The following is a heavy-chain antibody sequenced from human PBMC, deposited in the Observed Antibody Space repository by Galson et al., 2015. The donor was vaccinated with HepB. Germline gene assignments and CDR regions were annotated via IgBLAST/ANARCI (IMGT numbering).Heavy chain of an antibody. D-gene: IGHD6-19*01. Sequence: LRLSCAASGFTFSSYGMHWVRQAPGKGLEWVAVIWYDGSNKYYADSVKGRFTISRDNSKNTLYLQMNSLRAEDTAVYYCARDKGSGWYLGLKYYYYYMDVWGKGTTVTVSS. CDR1: GFTFSSYG. CDR3: ARDKGSGWYLGLKYYYYYMDV. J-gene: IGHJ6*03. CDR2: IWYDGSNK. V-gene: IGHV3-33*01.